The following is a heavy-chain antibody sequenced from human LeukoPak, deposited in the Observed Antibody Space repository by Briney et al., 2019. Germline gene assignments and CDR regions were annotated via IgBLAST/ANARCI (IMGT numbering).Heavy chain of an antibody. CDR3: ARVWLPYYFDY. Sequence: SETLSLTCAVSGGSISSGGYSWSWIRQPPGKGLEWIGYIYHSGSTYYNPSLKSRVTISVDRSKNQFSLKLSSVTAADTAVYYCARVWLPYYFDYWGRGTLVTVSS. J-gene: IGHJ4*02. D-gene: IGHD5-24*01. CDR2: IYHSGST. V-gene: IGHV4-30-2*01. CDR1: GGSISSGGYS.